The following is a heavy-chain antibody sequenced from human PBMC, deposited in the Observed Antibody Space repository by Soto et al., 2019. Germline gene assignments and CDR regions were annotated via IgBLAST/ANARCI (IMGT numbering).Heavy chain of an antibody. CDR3: AKDSDDYGDFWYFDY. CDR2: ISYDGSNK. Sequence: QVQLVESGGGVVQPGRSLRLSCAASGFTFSSYGMHWVRQAPGKGLEWVAVISYDGSNKYNADSVKGRFTISRDNSKNTLYLQMNSLRAEDTAVYYCAKDSDDYGDFWYFDYWGQGTLVTVSS. D-gene: IGHD4-17*01. J-gene: IGHJ4*02. V-gene: IGHV3-30*18. CDR1: GFTFSSYG.